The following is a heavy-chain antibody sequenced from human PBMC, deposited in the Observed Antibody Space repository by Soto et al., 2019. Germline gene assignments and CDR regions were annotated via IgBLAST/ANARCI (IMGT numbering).Heavy chain of an antibody. J-gene: IGHJ4*02. CDR3: ARDTEWLERYPSGWYLDY. D-gene: IGHD6-19*01. CDR2: IWYDGSEK. V-gene: IGHV3-33*01. CDR1: GFTFSSYG. Sequence: QVQLVESGGGVVQPGRSLRLSCAASGFTFSSYGMHWVRQAPGKGLEWVAVIWYDGSEKYYADSVKGRFTISRDKSKNTMYLQRNSLRAEDTAVYYCARDTEWLERYPSGWYLDYWGQGTLVTVSS.